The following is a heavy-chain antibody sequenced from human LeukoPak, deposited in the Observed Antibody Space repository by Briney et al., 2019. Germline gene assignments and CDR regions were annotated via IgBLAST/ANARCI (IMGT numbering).Heavy chain of an antibody. J-gene: IGHJ6*03. CDR3: ARQTAHYYDILTGYYRYYYYYMDV. CDR2: INHSGST. V-gene: IGHV4-39*01. CDR1: GDSISSSSYY. D-gene: IGHD3-9*01. Sequence: SETLSLTCNVSGDSISSSSYYWSWIRQPPGKGLEWIGEINHSGSTNYNPSLKSRVTISVDTSKNQFSLKLSSVTAADTAVYYCARQTAHYYDILTGYYRYYYYYMDVWGKGTTVTISS.